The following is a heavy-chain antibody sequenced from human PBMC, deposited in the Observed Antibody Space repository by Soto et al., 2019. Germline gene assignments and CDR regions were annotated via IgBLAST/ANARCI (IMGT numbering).Heavy chain of an antibody. V-gene: IGHV1-8*01. CDR2: MNPNSGNT. CDR3: ARGYYGSYQGYMDV. Sequence: GVSVKVSCKASGYTFTSYDINWVRQATGQGLEWMGWMNPNSGNTGYAQKFQGRVTMTRNTSISTAYMELSSLRSEDTVVYYCARGYYGSYQGYMDVWGKGTTVTVSS. CDR1: GYTFTSYD. D-gene: IGHD3-10*01. J-gene: IGHJ6*03.